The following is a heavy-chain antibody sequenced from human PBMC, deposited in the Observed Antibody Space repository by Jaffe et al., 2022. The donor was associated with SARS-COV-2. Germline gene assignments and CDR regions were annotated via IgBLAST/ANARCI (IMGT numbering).Heavy chain of an antibody. V-gene: IGHV3-74*01. Sequence: EVLLVESGGGLVQPGGSLRLSCAGSGFSFSNYWMLWVRQVPGKGLVWVSRTNSEGHSTIYADSVKGRFTMSRDNAENTVYLQMNSLKAEDTAVYYCARAPTVISGGYYFDSWGQGTLVTVSS. CDR2: TNSEGHST. J-gene: IGHJ4*02. CDR3: ARAPTVISGGYYFDS. D-gene: IGHD4-4*01. CDR1: GFSFSNYW.